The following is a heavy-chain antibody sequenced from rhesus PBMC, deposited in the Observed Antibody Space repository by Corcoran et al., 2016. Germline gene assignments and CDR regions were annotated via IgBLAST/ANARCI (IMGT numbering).Heavy chain of an antibody. V-gene: IGHV4-76*01. CDR2: IYGSSGST. CDR3: ARDGGSWKGYFDY. Sequence: QVQLQESGPGVVKPSETLSLTCAVSGYSISSGYDWSWIRQPPGKGLECIGYIYGSSGSTTYNPSLKNRVTISKDTSKNQFSLKLSSVTAADTAVYYCARDGGSWKGYFDYWGQGVLVTVSS. CDR1: GYSISSGYD. D-gene: IGHD6-25*01. J-gene: IGHJ4*01.